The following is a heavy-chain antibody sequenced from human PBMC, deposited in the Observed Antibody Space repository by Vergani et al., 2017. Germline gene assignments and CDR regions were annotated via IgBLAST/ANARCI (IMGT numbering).Heavy chain of an antibody. J-gene: IGHJ6*02. V-gene: IGHV4-59*01. D-gene: IGHD2-15*01. CDR2: IYYSEST. CDR3: ARDPGGCSGGSCLGHV. CDR1: GGSISSYY. Sequence: QVQLQESGPGLVKPSETLSLTCTVSGGSISSYYWIWIRQPPGKGLEWIGYIYYSESTNYNPSLKSRVTISVDTSKNQFSLKLISLTASDTAVYYCARDPGGCSGGSCLGHVWGQGTTVTVSS.